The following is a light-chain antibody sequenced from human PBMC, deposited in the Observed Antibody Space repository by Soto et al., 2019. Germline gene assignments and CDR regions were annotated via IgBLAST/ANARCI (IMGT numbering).Light chain of an antibody. CDR1: QNIRYW. V-gene: IGKV1-5*03. J-gene: IGKJ4*01. Sequence: DIQMTQSPSTLSAYVGDRVTITCRASQNIRYWLAWYQQKPGKAPRLLIYKASSLESGVPSRFSGGGSGTEFTLTISSLQPDYSATYSGQQDDSSSTFGGRTKVEIK. CDR2: KAS. CDR3: QQDDSSST.